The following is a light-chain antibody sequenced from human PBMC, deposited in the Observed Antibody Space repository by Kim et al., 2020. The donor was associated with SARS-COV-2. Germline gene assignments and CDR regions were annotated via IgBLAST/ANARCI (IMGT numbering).Light chain of an antibody. Sequence: SPGERATLSCRASQTISSSYVGWYQQKPGQAPRLLIYGASNGATGIPDRFSGSGSGTDFTLTITRLEPEDFAAYYCHYYGMSPWTFGQGTKVDIK. V-gene: IGKV3-20*01. CDR2: GAS. CDR1: QTISSSY. CDR3: HYYGMSPWT. J-gene: IGKJ1*01.